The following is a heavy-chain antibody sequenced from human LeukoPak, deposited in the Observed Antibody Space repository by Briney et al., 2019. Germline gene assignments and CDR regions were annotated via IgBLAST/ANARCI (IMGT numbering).Heavy chain of an antibody. J-gene: IGHJ6*02. D-gene: IGHD3-10*01. CDR2: ISYDGSNK. CDR1: GFTFSSYG. CDR3: AKDLGQYYYGSGSSFYYYGMDV. V-gene: IGHV3-30*18. Sequence: GGSLRLSCAASGFTFSSYGMHWVRQAPGKGLEGVAVISYDGSNKYYADSVKGRFTISRDNSKNTLYLQMNSLRAEDTAVYYCAKDLGQYYYGSGSSFYYYGMDVWGQGTTVTVSS.